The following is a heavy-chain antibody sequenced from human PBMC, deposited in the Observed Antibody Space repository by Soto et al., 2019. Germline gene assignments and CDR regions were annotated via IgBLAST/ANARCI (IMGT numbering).Heavy chain of an antibody. J-gene: IGHJ4*02. Sequence: SVKVSCKASGGTFSSYAISWVRQAPGQGLEWMGGIIPIFGTPKYAQKFQGRVTIIADESTTTAYMELTSLRSEDTAGYYCATPSHYDNGGYYLLFDYWGQGTLVTVSS. CDR3: ATPSHYDNGGYYLLFDY. V-gene: IGHV1-69*13. CDR2: IIPIFGTP. CDR1: GGTFSSYA. D-gene: IGHD3-22*01.